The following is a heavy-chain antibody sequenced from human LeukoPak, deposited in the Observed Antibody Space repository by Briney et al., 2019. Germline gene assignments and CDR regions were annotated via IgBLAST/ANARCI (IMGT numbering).Heavy chain of an antibody. J-gene: IGHJ3*02. CDR2: INPNSGGT. V-gene: IGHV1-2*02. CDR3: ARDYDILTGYYMGDAFDI. CDR1: GYTFTGYY. D-gene: IGHD3-9*01. Sequence: GASVKVSCEASGYTFTGYYMHWVRQAPGQGLEWMGWINPNSGGTNYAQKFQGRVTMTRDTSISTAYMELSRLRSDDTAVYYCARDYDILTGYYMGDAFDIWGQGTMVTVSS.